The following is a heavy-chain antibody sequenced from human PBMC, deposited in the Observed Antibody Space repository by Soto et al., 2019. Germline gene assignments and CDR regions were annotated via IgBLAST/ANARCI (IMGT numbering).Heavy chain of an antibody. CDR1: GFTVSSNS. J-gene: IGHJ4*02. Sequence: GSLRLSCAVSGFTVSSNSMTWVRQDPGKGLECVSVIYSGGSTKFAESGKGRFTILRDKSKKTLYLKRSSLRAEDTAVYYGARGLGGAYYDTSSYFHLDYWGQGTRVTVSS. V-gene: IGHV3-53*01. CDR2: IYSGGST. D-gene: IGHD3-22*01. CDR3: ARGLGGAYYDTSSYFHLDY.